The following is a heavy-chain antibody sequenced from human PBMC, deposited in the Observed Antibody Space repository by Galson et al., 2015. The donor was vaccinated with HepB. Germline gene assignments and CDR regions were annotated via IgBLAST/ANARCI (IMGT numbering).Heavy chain of an antibody. CDR2: IYPGDSDT. CDR3: ARRAEYSSFKPDTYWYFDL. Sequence: QSGAEVKKPGESLKISCKGSGYSFTSYWIGWVRQMPGKGLEWMGIIYPGDSDTRYSPSFQGQVTISADKSISTAYLQWSSLKASDTAMYYCARRAEYSSFKPDTYWYFDLWGRGTLVTVSS. J-gene: IGHJ2*01. CDR1: GYSFTSYW. V-gene: IGHV5-51*01. D-gene: IGHD6-6*01.